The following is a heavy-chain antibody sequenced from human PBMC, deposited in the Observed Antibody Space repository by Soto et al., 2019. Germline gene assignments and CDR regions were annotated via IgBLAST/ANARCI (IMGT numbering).Heavy chain of an antibody. CDR2: ISAYNGNT. D-gene: IGHD3-22*01. J-gene: IGHJ6*02. Sequence: QVQLVQSGAEVKKPGASVKVSCKASGYTFTSYGISWVRQAPGQGLEWMGWISAYNGNTNYAQKLQGRVTMTTDTCTSTADMELRSLRSDDTAVYYCAREGDYYDSSGYSAYYYYYGMDVWGQGTTVTVSS. V-gene: IGHV1-18*01. CDR1: GYTFTSYG. CDR3: AREGDYYDSSGYSAYYYYYGMDV.